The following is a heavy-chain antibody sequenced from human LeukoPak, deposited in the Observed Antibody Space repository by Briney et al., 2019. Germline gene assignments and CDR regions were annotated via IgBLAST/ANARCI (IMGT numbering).Heavy chain of an antibody. CDR3: ARDLSSSWYITVDY. Sequence: GGSLRLSCAASGFTFSDYYMSWIRQAPGKGLEWVSSISSSSSYIYYADSVKGRFTISRDNAKNSLYLQMNSLRAEDTAVYYCARDLSSSWYITVDYWGQGTLVTVSS. CDR1: GFTFSDYY. D-gene: IGHD6-13*01. CDR2: ISSSSSYI. J-gene: IGHJ4*02. V-gene: IGHV3-11*06.